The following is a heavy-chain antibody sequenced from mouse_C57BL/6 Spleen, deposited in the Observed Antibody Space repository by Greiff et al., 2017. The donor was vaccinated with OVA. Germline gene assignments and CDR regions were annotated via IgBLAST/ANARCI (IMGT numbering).Heavy chain of an antibody. D-gene: IGHD2-4*01. J-gene: IGHJ4*01. CDR1: GYTFTSYD. Sequence: QVQLKESGPELVKPGASVKLSCKASGYTFTSYDINWVKQRPGQGLEWIGWIYPRDGSTKYNEKFKGKATLTVDTSSSTAYMELHSLTSEDTAVYFCALYDYGVYYAMDYWGQGTSVTVSS. V-gene: IGHV1-85*01. CDR2: IYPRDGST. CDR3: ALYDYGVYYAMDY.